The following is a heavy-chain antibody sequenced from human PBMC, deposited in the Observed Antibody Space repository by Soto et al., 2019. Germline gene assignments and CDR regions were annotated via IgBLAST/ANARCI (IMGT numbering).Heavy chain of an antibody. J-gene: IGHJ4*02. CDR2: ISSTGNYI. D-gene: IGHD3-9*01. CDR3: ARDHVLTGYFFDY. Sequence: GSLRLSCAASGFTSSSYSMNWVRQAPGKGLEWVSCISSTGNYIYYAASVKGRFTISRDNAKNSLYLQMNGLRAEDTAVYYCARDHVLTGYFFDYWGQGTLVTVSS. CDR1: GFTSSSYS. V-gene: IGHV3-21*01.